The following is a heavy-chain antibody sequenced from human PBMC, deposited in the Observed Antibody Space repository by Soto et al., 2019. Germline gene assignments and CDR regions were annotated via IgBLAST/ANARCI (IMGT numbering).Heavy chain of an antibody. V-gene: IGHV2-5*02. CDR3: ANLMIRYEGGIGEDAVDI. CDR1: GFSLTTRQVG. D-gene: IGHD3-16*01. Sequence: QITLKESGPTLVKPTQTLTLTCTFSGFSLTTRQVGVGWIRQPPGQALEWLAVIYWDDDTRDSPSLKSRLSINRDTSKNQVVLTLTNMASVDTATYYCANLMIRYEGGIGEDAVDIGGQGTMVTVSS. CDR2: IYWDDDT. J-gene: IGHJ3*02.